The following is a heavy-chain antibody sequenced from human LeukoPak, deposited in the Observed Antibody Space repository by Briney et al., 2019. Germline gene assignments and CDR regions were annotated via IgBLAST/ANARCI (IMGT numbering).Heavy chain of an antibody. CDR1: GFTFSRYD. D-gene: IGHD6-6*01. V-gene: IGHV3-13*01. CDR2: IAIAGDT. Sequence: TGGSLRLSCAASGFTFSRYDMHWVRQVTGKGLEGVSGIAIAGDTYYPGSVKGRFTISRENAKNSLYLQMNSLRAGDTAVYYCAGESSHISGAFDIWGQGTMVTVSS. J-gene: IGHJ3*02. CDR3: AGESSHISGAFDI.